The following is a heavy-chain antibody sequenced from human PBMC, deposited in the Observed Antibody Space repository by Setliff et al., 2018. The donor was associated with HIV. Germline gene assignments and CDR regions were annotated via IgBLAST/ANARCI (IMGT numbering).Heavy chain of an antibody. CDR2: VFYRGTV. J-gene: IGHJ4*02. CDR1: GVSVNNGYY. D-gene: IGHD2-21*02. Sequence: PSETLSLTCSVSGVSVNNGYYWTWIRQRPGRGLEWLGYVFYRGTVSYNPSLKSRLTIVVDKPTNKVSLKLTSVTAADTGTYYCGHQSDVTAVVDYWGQGTQVTVSS. V-gene: IGHV4-31*03. CDR3: GHQSDVTAVVDY.